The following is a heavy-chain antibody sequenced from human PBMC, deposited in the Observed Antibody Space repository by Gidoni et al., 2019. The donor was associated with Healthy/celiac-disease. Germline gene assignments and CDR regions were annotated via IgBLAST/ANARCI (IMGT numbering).Heavy chain of an antibody. Sequence: QVQLQQWGAGLLKPSETLSLTCAVYGGSFSGYYWSWIRQPPGKGVEWIGEINHSGSTNYNPSLKSRVTISVDTSKKQFSLKLSVVTAADTAVYYCASLHKRQNYGMDVWGQGTTVTVSS. V-gene: IGHV4-34*01. CDR3: ASLHKRQNYGMDV. CDR1: GGSFSGYY. J-gene: IGHJ6*02. D-gene: IGHD6-25*01. CDR2: INHSGST.